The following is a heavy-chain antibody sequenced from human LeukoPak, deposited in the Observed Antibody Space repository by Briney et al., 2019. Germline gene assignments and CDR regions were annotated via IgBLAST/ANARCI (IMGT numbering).Heavy chain of an antibody. Sequence: ASVKVSCKASGYTFTNYGIVWVRQAPGQGLEWMGWISVYNGNTNYAQKLQGRVTMTTDTSTSTAYMELRSLRSDDTAVYYCARAGDYDSLGYWGQGTLVTVSS. CDR2: ISVYNGNT. D-gene: IGHD3-22*01. J-gene: IGHJ4*02. V-gene: IGHV1-18*01. CDR3: ARAGDYDSLGY. CDR1: GYTFTNYG.